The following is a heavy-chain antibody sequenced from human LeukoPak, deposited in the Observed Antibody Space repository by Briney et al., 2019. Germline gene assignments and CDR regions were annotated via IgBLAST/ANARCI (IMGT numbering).Heavy chain of an antibody. V-gene: IGHV3-30-3*01. Sequence: GGSLRLSCAASGLTFSSYAMHWVRQAPGKGLEWVAVISYDGSNKYYADSVKGRFTISRDNSKNTLYLQMNSLRAEDTAVYYCARVAVPKQWLVLGYYYGMDVWGQGTTVTVSS. CDR3: ARVAVPKQWLVLGYYYGMDV. CDR1: GLTFSSYA. CDR2: ISYDGSNK. J-gene: IGHJ6*02. D-gene: IGHD6-19*01.